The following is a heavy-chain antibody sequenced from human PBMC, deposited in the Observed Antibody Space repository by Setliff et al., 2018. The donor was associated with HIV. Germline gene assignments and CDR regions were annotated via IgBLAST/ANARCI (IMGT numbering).Heavy chain of an antibody. V-gene: IGHV1-18*01. D-gene: IGHD2-15*01. CDR3: ARVRTLDTPVYAFDI. J-gene: IGHJ3*02. CDR1: GYTVTSYG. CDR2: IVVYNGNT. Sequence: ASVKVSCHASGYTVTSYGISWVRQAPGQGLEWMGWIVVYNGNTDSAQKVQGRVTMTTDTSTTTAYMERRSLRSDDTAVYYCARVRTLDTPVYAFDIWGQGKMVTVSS.